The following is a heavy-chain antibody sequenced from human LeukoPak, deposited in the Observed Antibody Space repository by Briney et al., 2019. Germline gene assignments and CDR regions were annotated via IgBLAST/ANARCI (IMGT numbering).Heavy chain of an antibody. Sequence: GGSLRLSCAASGFTFSSYAMSWVRQAPGKGLEWVSSISSSSSYIYYADSVKGRFTISRDNAKNSLYLQMDSLRADDTALYYCARDSTADLDYWGQGTLVTVSS. CDR3: ARDSTADLDY. V-gene: IGHV3-21*01. D-gene: IGHD6-19*01. J-gene: IGHJ4*02. CDR1: GFTFSSYA. CDR2: ISSSSSYI.